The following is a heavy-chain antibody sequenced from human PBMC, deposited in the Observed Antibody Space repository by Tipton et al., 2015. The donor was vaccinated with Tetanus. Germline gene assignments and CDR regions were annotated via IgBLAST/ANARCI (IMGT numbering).Heavy chain of an antibody. Sequence: TLSLTCTVSGGSLRGGDHYWSWIRQPPGKGLEWLAYISSSGSTNSNYSLKRRITISRDTSKNQFSLRLSSVTAADTAVYFCARHPPPYYYGSGSYLDYWGQGTPVTVSS. V-gene: IGHV4-61*08. J-gene: IGHJ4*02. CDR2: ISSSGST. CDR1: GGSLRGGDHY. D-gene: IGHD3-10*01. CDR3: ARHPPPYYYGSGSYLDY.